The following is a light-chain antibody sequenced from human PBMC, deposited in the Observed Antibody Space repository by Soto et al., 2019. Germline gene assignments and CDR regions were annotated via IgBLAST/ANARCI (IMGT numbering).Light chain of an antibody. V-gene: IGKV3-15*01. J-gene: IGKJ1*01. Sequence: EIVMTQSPATLSVSPGERATLSCRASQSVSSNLAGYQQKPGQAPRLLIYGASTRATGIPARFSGSGSGTDFTLTISSLQSEDFAVYYCQQYNNWPPWTFGHGTKVEIK. CDR2: GAS. CDR1: QSVSSN. CDR3: QQYNNWPPWT.